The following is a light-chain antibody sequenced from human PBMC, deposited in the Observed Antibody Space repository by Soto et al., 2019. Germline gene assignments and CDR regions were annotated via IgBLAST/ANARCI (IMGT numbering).Light chain of an antibody. V-gene: IGKV1-5*01. Sequence: DIQMTQSPSTLSGSVGDRVTITCRASQTISSWLAWYQQKPGKAPKLLIYDASSLESGVPSRFSGSGSGTEFTLTISSLQPDDFATYYCQQYNSYSWTFGQGTTVEIK. CDR3: QQYNSYSWT. J-gene: IGKJ1*01. CDR1: QTISSW. CDR2: DAS.